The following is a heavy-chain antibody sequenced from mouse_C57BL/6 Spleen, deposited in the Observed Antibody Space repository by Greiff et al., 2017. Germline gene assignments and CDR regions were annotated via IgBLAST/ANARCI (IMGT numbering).Heavy chain of an antibody. CDR2: IRLKSDNYAT. CDR3: TAKDLQDAMDY. V-gene: IGHV6-3*01. Sequence: EVKLMESGGGLVQPGGSMKLSCVASGFTFSNYWMNWVRQSPEKGLEWVAQIRLKSDNYATHYAESVKGRFTISRDDSKSSVYLQTNNLRAEDTGIYYCTAKDLQDAMDYWGQGTSVTVSS. D-gene: IGHD2-1*01. J-gene: IGHJ4*01. CDR1: GFTFSNYW.